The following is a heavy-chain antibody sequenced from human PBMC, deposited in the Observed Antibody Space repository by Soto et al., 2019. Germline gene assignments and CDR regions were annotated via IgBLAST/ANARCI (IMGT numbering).Heavy chain of an antibody. CDR2: IWYDGSNK. CDR3: ARDLGSSYYYYYYYGMDV. Sequence: GGSLRLSCAASGFTFSSYGMHWVRQAPGKGLEWVAVIWYDGSNKYYADSVKGRFTISRDNSKNTLYLQMNSLRAEDTAVYYCARDLGSSYYYYYYYGMDVWGQGTTVTVSS. J-gene: IGHJ6*02. V-gene: IGHV3-33*01. D-gene: IGHD6-13*01. CDR1: GFTFSSYG.